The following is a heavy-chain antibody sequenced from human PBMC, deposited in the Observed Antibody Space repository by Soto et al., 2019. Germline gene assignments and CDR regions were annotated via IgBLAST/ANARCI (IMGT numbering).Heavy chain of an antibody. Sequence: PSETLSLTCTVSGGSISSGDYYWSWIRQPPGKGLEWIGYIYYSGSTYYNPSLKSRVTISVDTSKNQSSLKLSSVTAADTAVYYCAVVVPAAMYLDPWGQGTLVTVSS. CDR1: GGSISSGDYY. D-gene: IGHD2-2*01. V-gene: IGHV4-30-4*01. CDR3: AVVVPAAMYLDP. CDR2: IYYSGST. J-gene: IGHJ5*02.